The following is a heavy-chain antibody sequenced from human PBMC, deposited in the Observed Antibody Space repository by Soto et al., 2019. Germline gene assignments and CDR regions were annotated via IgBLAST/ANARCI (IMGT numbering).Heavy chain of an antibody. D-gene: IGHD2-2*01. J-gene: IGHJ4*02. CDR3: AKDAVVDQLPYYFEPFDY. Sequence: GGSLSLSCAASGFTFSSYAMSWVRQAPGKGLEWVSAISGSGGSTYYADSVKGRFTISGDNSKNTLYLQMNSLRAEDTAVYYCAKDAVVDQLPYYFEPFDYWGQGTLVTVSS. CDR2: ISGSGGST. V-gene: IGHV3-23*01. CDR1: GFTFSSYA.